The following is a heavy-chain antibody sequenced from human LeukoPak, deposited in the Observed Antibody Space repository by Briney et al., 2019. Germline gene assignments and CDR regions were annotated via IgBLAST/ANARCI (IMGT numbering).Heavy chain of an antibody. J-gene: IGHJ4*02. Sequence: SETLSFTCTVSGGSISSYYWSWIRQPPGKGLEWIGYIYYSGSTNYNPSLKSRVTISVDTSKNQFSLKLSSVTAADTAVYYCARAGYYDSSGYYPPFDYWGQGTLVTVSS. CDR3: ARAGYYDSSGYYPPFDY. V-gene: IGHV4-59*01. D-gene: IGHD3-22*01. CDR1: GGSISSYY. CDR2: IYYSGST.